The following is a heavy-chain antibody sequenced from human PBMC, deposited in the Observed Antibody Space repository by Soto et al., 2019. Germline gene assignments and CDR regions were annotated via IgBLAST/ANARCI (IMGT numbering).Heavy chain of an antibody. Sequence: GWSLRLSCAASGFTFSSYAMSWVRQAPGKGLEWVSAISGSGGSTYYADSVKGRFTISRDNSKNTLYLQMNSLRAEDTAVYYCAKARGYTNWFDPWGQGTLVTVSS. V-gene: IGHV3-23*01. CDR3: AKARGYTNWFDP. J-gene: IGHJ5*02. CDR2: ISGSGGST. D-gene: IGHD5-12*01. CDR1: GFTFSSYA.